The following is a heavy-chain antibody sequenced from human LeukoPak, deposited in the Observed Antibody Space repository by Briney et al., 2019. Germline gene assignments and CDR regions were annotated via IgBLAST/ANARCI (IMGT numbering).Heavy chain of an antibody. CDR2: SYYNGSS. D-gene: IGHD5-12*01. CDR1: GGSISSYY. CDR3: ARDHGGEYSSAFYYFKY. V-gene: IGHV4-59*01. J-gene: IGHJ4*02. Sequence: MSSETLSLTCTVSGGSISSYYWSWIRQPPGKGLEWIGYSYYNGSSNYNPSLKSRVTISVDTSKNQFSLRLSSVTAADTAVYYCARDHGGEYSSAFYYFKYWGQGTLVTVSS.